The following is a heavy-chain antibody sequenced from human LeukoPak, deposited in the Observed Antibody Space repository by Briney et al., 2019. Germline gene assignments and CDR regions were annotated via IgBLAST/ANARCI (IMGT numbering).Heavy chain of an antibody. Sequence: ASVKVSFKASGYTFTSYAMHWVRQAPGQRLEWMGWINAGNGNTKYSQKFQGRVTITRDTSASTAYMELSSLRSEDTAVYYCAREGHDFWSGYYDYWGQGTLVTVSS. CDR1: GYTFTSYA. CDR3: AREGHDFWSGYYDY. CDR2: INAGNGNT. J-gene: IGHJ4*02. D-gene: IGHD3-3*01. V-gene: IGHV1-3*01.